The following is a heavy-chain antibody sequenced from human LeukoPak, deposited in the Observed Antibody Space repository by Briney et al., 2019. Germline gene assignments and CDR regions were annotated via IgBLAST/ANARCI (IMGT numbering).Heavy chain of an antibody. Sequence: SETLSLTCTVSGGSITSGDSFWTWIRHHPEKGLEWIGYISYSGSPYYNPSLQTRVTISSDMSKNQFSLNLASVTAADTAVYYCATDHLAVAGYNWFDPWGQGILVTVSS. D-gene: IGHD6-13*01. J-gene: IGHJ5*02. CDR2: ISYSGSP. V-gene: IGHV4-31*03. CDR1: GGSITSGDSF. CDR3: ATDHLAVAGYNWFDP.